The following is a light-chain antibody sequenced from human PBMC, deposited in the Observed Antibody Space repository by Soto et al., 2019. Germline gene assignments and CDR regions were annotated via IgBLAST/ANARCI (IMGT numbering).Light chain of an antibody. V-gene: IGLV5-37*01. Sequence: QAVVTQPPSSSASPGASARLTCTLPSDINVGSYNIYWFQQRPGSPPRYLLYYYSDSDKGHGSGVSSRFSGSKDASANTGILLISGLQSEDEADYYCMIWPSNTPVLFGGGTKLTVL. CDR1: SDINVGSYN. CDR3: MIWPSNTPVL. J-gene: IGLJ2*01. CDR2: YYSDSDK.